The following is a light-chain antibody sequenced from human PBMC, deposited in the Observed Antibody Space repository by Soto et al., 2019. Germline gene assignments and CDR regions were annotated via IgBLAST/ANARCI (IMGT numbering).Light chain of an antibody. Sequence: IQMTQSPSSLSASVGDRVTITCRARQDIRNNLAWFQQKSGRAPKSLMFGASNLQSGVPSRFSGSGSGTDFTLTISSLQPEDFATYYCQQYGSDSFTFGPGTKVDIK. CDR3: QQYGSDSFT. J-gene: IGKJ3*01. CDR1: QDIRNN. V-gene: IGKV1-16*01. CDR2: GAS.